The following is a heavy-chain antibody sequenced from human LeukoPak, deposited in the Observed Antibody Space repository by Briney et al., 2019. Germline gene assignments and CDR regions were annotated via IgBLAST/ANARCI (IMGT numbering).Heavy chain of an antibody. D-gene: IGHD3-22*01. CDR2: MNPNSGNT. J-gene: IGHJ3*02. CDR1: GYTFTSYD. CDR3: ALGGSSGYLDAFDI. Sequence: ASVKVSCKASGYTFTSYDINWVRQAAGQGLEWMGWMNPNSGNTGYAQKFQGRVTITADESTSTAYMELSSLRSEDTAVYYCALGGSSGYLDAFDIWGQGTMVTVSS. V-gene: IGHV1-8*03.